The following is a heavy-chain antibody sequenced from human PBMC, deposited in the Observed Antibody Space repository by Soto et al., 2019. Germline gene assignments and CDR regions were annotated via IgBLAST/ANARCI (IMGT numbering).Heavy chain of an antibody. CDR2: INHSGST. J-gene: IGHJ4*02. Sequence: SETLSLTCAVYGGSFSGYSWSWIRQPPGKGLEWIGEINHSGSTNYNPSLKSRVTISVDTSKNQSSLKLSSVTAADTAVYYCARYYVWGSYRPAYYFDYWGQGTLVTVS. CDR3: ARYYVWGSYRPAYYFDY. CDR1: GGSFSGYS. V-gene: IGHV4-34*01. D-gene: IGHD3-16*02.